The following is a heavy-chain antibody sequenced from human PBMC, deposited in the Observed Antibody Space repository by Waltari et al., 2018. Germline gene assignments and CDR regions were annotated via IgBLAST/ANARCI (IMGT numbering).Heavy chain of an antibody. CDR1: GGSISSYY. V-gene: IGHV4-59*01. D-gene: IGHD6-13*01. Sequence: QVQLQESGPGLVKASETLSLTCTVSGGSISSYYWSWIRQPPGKGLEWIGYIYYSGSTNYNPSLKSRVTISVDTSKNQFSLKLSSVTAADTAVYYCARTPGIAAADFDYWGQGTLVTVSS. CDR2: IYYSGST. CDR3: ARTPGIAAADFDY. J-gene: IGHJ4*02.